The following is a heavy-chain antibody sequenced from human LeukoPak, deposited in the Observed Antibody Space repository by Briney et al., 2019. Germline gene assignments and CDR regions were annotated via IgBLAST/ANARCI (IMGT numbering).Heavy chain of an antibody. CDR3: AKGTSSSCYSAPNY. CDR2: ICSNDNNT. D-gene: IGHD2-15*01. CDR1: GFTFSSYA. J-gene: IGHJ4*02. Sequence: GGSLRLSCAASGFTFSSYAMNWVRQAPGKGLEWVSAICSNDNNTYYANSVKGRFTISRDNSKNTLSLQLNSLRAEDTAVYYCAKGTSSSCYSAPNYWGQGTLVTVSS. V-gene: IGHV3-23*01.